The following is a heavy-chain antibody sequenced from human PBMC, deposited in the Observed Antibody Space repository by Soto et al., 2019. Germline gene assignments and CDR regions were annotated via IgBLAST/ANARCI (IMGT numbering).Heavy chain of an antibody. Sequence: EVQLVESEGGLVQPGGSLRLSCAASGFTFSYYWMHWVRQAPGQGLVWVSRIHSDGSSTTYADSVKGRFPISRDNAKNTLYLPMNSLRAEDTAVYYCARGDRGAFDLWGQGTMVTVSS. J-gene: IGHJ3*01. CDR1: GFTFSYYW. V-gene: IGHV3-74*01. CDR2: IHSDGSST. D-gene: IGHD2-21*02. CDR3: ARGDRGAFDL.